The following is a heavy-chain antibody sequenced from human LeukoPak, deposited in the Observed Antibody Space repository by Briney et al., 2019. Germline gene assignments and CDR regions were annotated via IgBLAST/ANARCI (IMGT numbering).Heavy chain of an antibody. CDR3: TSDFVF. J-gene: IGHJ4*02. Sequence: GGSLRLSCAASGFAFSTYWMDWVRQAPGKGLEWVGNINQDGSVKHYVDSVRGRFTISRDNARNSVYLQMSALRVEDPAVYYCTSDFVFWGQGTLVTVSS. CDR2: INQDGSVK. CDR1: GFAFSTYW. V-gene: IGHV3-7*01.